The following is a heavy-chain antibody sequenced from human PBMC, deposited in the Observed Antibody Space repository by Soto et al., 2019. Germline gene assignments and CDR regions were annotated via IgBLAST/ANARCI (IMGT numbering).Heavy chain of an antibody. CDR3: ARHIHNQGFEYYFDS. CDR2: ISGSGGTT. Sequence: GGSLRLSCAASGFTFSSYGMSWVRQAPGKGLEWVSSISGSGGTTYHADSVKGRFTISVDTSKNQISLKLSSVTAADTAVYYCARHIHNQGFEYYFDSWGQGTLVTVSS. V-gene: IGHV3-23*01. CDR1: GFTFSSYG. J-gene: IGHJ4*02. D-gene: IGHD1-1*01.